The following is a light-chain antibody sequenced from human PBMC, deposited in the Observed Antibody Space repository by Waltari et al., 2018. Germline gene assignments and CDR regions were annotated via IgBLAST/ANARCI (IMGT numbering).Light chain of an antibody. V-gene: IGLV2-23*02. Sequence: QSALTQPASVSGSPGQSINISCTGTSSDVGNYKRVSWYQQHPGQAPKLMIYAVSKRPSWVSYRFSGSKSGDMASLTISGLQPEDGAEYFCSSYAGSTKGVFGGGTKVTVL. CDR3: SSYAGSTKGV. CDR2: AVS. CDR1: SSDVGNYKR. J-gene: IGLJ2*01.